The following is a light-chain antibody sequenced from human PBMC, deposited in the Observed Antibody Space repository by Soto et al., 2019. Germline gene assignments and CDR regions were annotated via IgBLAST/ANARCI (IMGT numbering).Light chain of an antibody. J-gene: IGKJ1*01. CDR1: QSIGNY. CDR3: QHRAYWPWT. V-gene: IGKV3-11*01. CDR2: DTS. Sequence: EVVLTQSPATLSLSPGERATLSCRASQSIGNYVAWYQQKPGQAPRLLIYDTSNTATGIPARFSDSGSGTDLALTISGLGPEDFAVYYCQHRAYWPWTFGQGIKVEI.